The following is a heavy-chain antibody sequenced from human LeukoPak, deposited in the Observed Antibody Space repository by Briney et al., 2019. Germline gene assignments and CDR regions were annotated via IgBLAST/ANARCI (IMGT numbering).Heavy chain of an antibody. V-gene: IGHV3-7*01. J-gene: IGHJ6*03. CDR2: IKKDGSEK. Sequence: GGSLRLSCAASGFTFSSYRMSWVRQAPGKGLEWVANIKKDGSEKYYVDSVKGRFTISRDNAKNSVYLQMNSLRAEDTAVYYCARDNRGSRLFPRNYYYYYMDVWGKGTTVTVSS. CDR3: ARDNRGSRLFPRNYYYYYMDV. CDR1: GFTFSSYR. D-gene: IGHD2-21*01.